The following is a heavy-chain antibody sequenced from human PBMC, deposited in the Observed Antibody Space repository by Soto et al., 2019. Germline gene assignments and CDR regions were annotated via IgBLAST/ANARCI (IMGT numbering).Heavy chain of an antibody. J-gene: IGHJ4*02. Sequence: SETLSLTCTVSGGSISSYYWSWIRQPPGKGLEWIGYIYYSGSTNYNPSLKSRVTISVDTSKNQFSLKLSSVTAADTAVYYCARVSYMAHLGELSDFSFDYWGQGTLVTVSS. D-gene: IGHD3-16*02. V-gene: IGHV4-59*01. CDR3: ARVSYMAHLGELSDFSFDY. CDR1: GGSISSYY. CDR2: IYYSGST.